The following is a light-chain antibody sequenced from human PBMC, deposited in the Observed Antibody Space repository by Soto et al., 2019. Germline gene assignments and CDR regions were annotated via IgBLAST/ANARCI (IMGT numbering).Light chain of an antibody. CDR1: QTLSSW. Sequence: DIQMTQSPSTLSASVGDRVTITCRASQTLSSWLAWYQQKPGKAPKLLIYDVSNLESGVPSRFSGSGSGTEFTLTIRSLQPDDFATYYCQQYNSYSLTFGGGTKVEIK. J-gene: IGKJ4*01. CDR2: DVS. V-gene: IGKV1-5*01. CDR3: QQYNSYSLT.